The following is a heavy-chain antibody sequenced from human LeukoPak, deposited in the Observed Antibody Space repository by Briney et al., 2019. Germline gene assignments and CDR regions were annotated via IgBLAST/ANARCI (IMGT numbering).Heavy chain of an antibody. D-gene: IGHD5-24*01. CDR1: GCTLSSYT. V-gene: IGHV3-64*01. Sequence: GGSLRLSCVASGCTLSSYTMPWVRQAPGQGMEHVWGMSSNGGDTNHANPVDGRFTIFRDNSTITLFIQMGSLRGDAMAVYYCVRDPNRWLQLGVGRYFDYWGQGTLVSVSS. CDR3: VRDPNRWLQLGVGRYFDY. J-gene: IGHJ4*02. CDR2: MSSNGGDT.